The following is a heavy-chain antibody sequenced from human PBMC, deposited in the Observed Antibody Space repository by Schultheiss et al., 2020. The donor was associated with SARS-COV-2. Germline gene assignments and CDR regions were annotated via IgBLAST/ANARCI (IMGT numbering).Heavy chain of an antibody. D-gene: IGHD1-26*01. CDR2: INPSGAST. CDR1: GYTFTGYY. V-gene: IGHV1-46*01. J-gene: IGHJ5*02. Sequence: ASVKVSCKASGYTFTGYYMHWVRQAPGQGLDWMGIINPSGASTSYAQKFQGRVTTTADESTSTAYMELSSLRSEDTAVYYCASPQGGPWGQGTLGTVSS. CDR3: ASPQGGP.